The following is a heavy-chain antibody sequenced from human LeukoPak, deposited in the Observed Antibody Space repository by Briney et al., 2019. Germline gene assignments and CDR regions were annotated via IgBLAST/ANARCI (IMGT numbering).Heavy chain of an antibody. CDR2: IYTSGSN. V-gene: IGHV4-61*02. CDR1: GGSISSGSYY. CDR3: ARGVAVAGTIDY. J-gene: IGHJ4*02. Sequence: PSETLSLTCTVSGGSISSGSYYWSWLRQPAGKGLEWTGSIYTSGSNYYNPFLNSRATISVNTSKNQFSLMLSLMTAATAAEYYCARGVAVAGTIDYWGQGTLVTVS. D-gene: IGHD6-19*01.